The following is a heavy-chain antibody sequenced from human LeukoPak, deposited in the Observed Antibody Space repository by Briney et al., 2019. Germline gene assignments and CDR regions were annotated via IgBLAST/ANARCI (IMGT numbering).Heavy chain of an antibody. Sequence: SETLSLTCTVSGGSISTYYWSWIRQPPGKGLEWIGYIYNSGSTNYNPSLKSRVTISVDTSKNQFSLKLSSVTAADTAVYYCARENSNSWYLDYWGQGTLVAVSS. J-gene: IGHJ4*02. CDR2: IYNSGST. V-gene: IGHV4-59*01. CDR1: GGSISTYY. CDR3: ARENSNSWYLDY. D-gene: IGHD6-13*01.